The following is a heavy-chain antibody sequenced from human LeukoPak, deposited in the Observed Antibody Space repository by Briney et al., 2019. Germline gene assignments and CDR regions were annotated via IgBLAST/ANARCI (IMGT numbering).Heavy chain of an antibody. CDR1: GFTFSSYA. Sequence: PVGSLRLSCAASGFTFSSYAMHWVRQAPGQGLEWVAVISYDGSNKYYADSVKGRFTISRDNSKNTLYLQMNSLRAEDTAVYYCARWDTAMVNDAFDIWGQGTMVTVSS. V-gene: IGHV3-30-3*01. D-gene: IGHD5-18*01. CDR2: ISYDGSNK. CDR3: ARWDTAMVNDAFDI. J-gene: IGHJ3*02.